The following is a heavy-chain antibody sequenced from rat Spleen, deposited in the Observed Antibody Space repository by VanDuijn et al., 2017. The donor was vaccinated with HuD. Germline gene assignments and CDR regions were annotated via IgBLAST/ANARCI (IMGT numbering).Heavy chain of an antibody. CDR1: GFTFKKYW. Sequence: EVQLVESGGGLVQPGNSLKLSCVASGFTFKKYWSTWIRQAPGKGLGWVASITNSAGSTYYPDSVKRRFTISRDNAKSTLYLQMDSLRSEDTATYYCTTAQATTYWGQGVMVTVSS. V-gene: IGHV5-31*01. J-gene: IGHJ2*01. CDR3: TTAQATTY. CDR2: ITNSAGST. D-gene: IGHD1-10*01.